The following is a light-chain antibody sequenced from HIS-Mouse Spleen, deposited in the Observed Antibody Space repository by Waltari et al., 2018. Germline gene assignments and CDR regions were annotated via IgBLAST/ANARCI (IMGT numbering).Light chain of an antibody. CDR3: QQYYSYPLFT. Sequence: AIRMTQSPSSLSASTGDRVTITCRESQGISSYLAWYQQKPGKAPKLLINAASTLQSGVPSRFSGSGSGTDFTLTISCLQSEDFATYYCQQYYSYPLFTFGPGTKVDIK. CDR1: QGISSY. V-gene: IGKV1-8*01. J-gene: IGKJ3*01. CDR2: AAS.